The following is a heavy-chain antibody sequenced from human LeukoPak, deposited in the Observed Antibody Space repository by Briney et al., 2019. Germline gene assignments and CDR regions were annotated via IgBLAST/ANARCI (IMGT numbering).Heavy chain of an antibody. D-gene: IGHD3-22*01. V-gene: IGHV3-23*01. CDR2: ISGSGGST. CDR3: AKDYYDSSGYYYEYYLDY. J-gene: IGHJ4*02. CDR1: GFTFSSYA. Sequence: PGGSLRLSCAASGFTFSSYAMSWVRQAPGKGLEWVSAISGSGGSTYYADSVKGRFTISRDNSKNTLYLQMNSLRAEDTAVYYCAKDYYDSSGYYYEYYLDYWGQGTLVTVSS.